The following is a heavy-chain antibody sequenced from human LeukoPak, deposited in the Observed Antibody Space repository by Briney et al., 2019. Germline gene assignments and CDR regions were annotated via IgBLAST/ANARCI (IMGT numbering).Heavy chain of an antibody. D-gene: IGHD3-22*01. V-gene: IGHV1-2*02. Sequence: ASVRVSCKASGYTFTDFGLSWVRQAPGQGLEWMGWINPNSGGTNYAQKFQGRVTMTRDTSISTAYMELSRLRSDDTAVYYCARLAMWDSYYDSSGSGGGWGQGTLVTVSS. CDR2: INPNSGGT. CDR1: GYTFTDFG. J-gene: IGHJ4*02. CDR3: ARLAMWDSYYDSSGSGGG.